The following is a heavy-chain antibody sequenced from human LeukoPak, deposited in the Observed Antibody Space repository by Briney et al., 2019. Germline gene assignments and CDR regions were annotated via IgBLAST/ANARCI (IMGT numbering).Heavy chain of an antibody. Sequence: GGSLRLSCAASGFTVSSNYMSWVRQAPGKGLGWVSIISSGGTTYYADSVKGRFTISRDNSRNTVHLQLNSLRAEDTGLYYCARAWSDYFDNWGQGTLVTVSS. V-gene: IGHV3-66*01. J-gene: IGHJ4*02. CDR3: ARAWSDYFDN. CDR1: GFTVSSNY. CDR2: ISSGGTT.